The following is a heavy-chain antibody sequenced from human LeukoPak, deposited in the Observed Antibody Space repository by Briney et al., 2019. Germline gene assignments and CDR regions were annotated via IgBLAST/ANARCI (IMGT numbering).Heavy chain of an antibody. D-gene: IGHD6-25*01. V-gene: IGHV1-69*05. CDR3: ARRSQRGFDP. Sequence: SVKVSCKASGGTFSSYAISWVRQAPGQGLEWMGRIIPIFGTANYAQKFQGRVTITTDESTSTAYMEMSSLRSEDMAVYYCARRSQRGFDPWGQGTLVTVSS. J-gene: IGHJ5*02. CDR2: IIPIFGTA. CDR1: GGTFSSYA.